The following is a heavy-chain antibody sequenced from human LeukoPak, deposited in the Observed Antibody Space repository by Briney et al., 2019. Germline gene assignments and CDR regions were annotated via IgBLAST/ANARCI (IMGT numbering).Heavy chain of an antibody. CDR2: IYPGDSDT. CDR1: GYSFTSYW. D-gene: IGHD2-15*01. V-gene: IGHV5-51*01. Sequence: GESLKISCKGSGYSFTSYWIGWVRQMPGKGLEWMGIIYPGDSDTRYGPSFQGQVTISADKSISTAYLQWSSLKASDTAMYYCARQEYCSGGSCYTWFDPWGQGTLVIVSS. J-gene: IGHJ5*02. CDR3: ARQEYCSGGSCYTWFDP.